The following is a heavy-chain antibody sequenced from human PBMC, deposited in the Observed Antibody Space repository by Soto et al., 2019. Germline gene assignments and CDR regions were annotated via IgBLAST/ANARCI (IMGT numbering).Heavy chain of an antibody. V-gene: IGHV3-23*01. Sequence: EVQLLESGGGLVQPGGSLRLSCAASGFTFSSYAMSWVRQAPGKGLEWVSAISGSGGSTYYADSVKCRFTISRDNSKNTLYLQMNSLRAEDTAVYYCAKLAPYDFWSGYYHNWYFDLWGRGTLVTVSS. D-gene: IGHD3-3*01. CDR1: GFTFSSYA. J-gene: IGHJ2*01. CDR2: ISGSGGST. CDR3: AKLAPYDFWSGYYHNWYFDL.